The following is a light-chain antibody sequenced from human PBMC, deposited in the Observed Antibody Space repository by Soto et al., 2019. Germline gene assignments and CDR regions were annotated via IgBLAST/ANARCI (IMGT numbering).Light chain of an antibody. CDR2: DAF. J-gene: IGKJ3*01. CDR3: QQRSNPFT. CDR1: QSVSSY. V-gene: IGKV3-11*01. Sequence: IVLTQSPATLSLSPGERATLSCRASQSVSSYLAWYQQKPGQAPRLLIYDAFNRAAGVPARFSGSGSGTDFILTISSLEPEDVEIYYCQQRSNPFTFGPGTKVDIK.